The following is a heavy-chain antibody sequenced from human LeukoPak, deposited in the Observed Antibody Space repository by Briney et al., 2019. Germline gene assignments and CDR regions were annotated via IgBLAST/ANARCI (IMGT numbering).Heavy chain of an antibody. CDR3: ARTHQTGIVAPGTRGVFDY. J-gene: IGHJ4*02. V-gene: IGHV3-33*01. D-gene: IGHD6-13*01. CDR1: RFSFSNYG. CDR2: LWYDGSNQ. Sequence: GGSLRLSCVATRFSFSNYGMHWVRQAPGKGLEWVAVLWYDGSNQYYADSVKGRFTISRDNSKNTLYLQMNSLRVEDTAVYYCARTHQTGIVAPGTRGVFDYWGQGTLVTVSS.